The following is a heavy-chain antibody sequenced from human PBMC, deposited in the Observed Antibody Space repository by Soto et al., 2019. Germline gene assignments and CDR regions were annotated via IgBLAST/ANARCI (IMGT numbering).Heavy chain of an antibody. D-gene: IGHD5-12*01. CDR3: ARSVYVRGDNYHFDY. CDR2: AYFRGRT. CDR1: GVSPMDYN. V-gene: IGHV4-59*01. Sequence: PSETLSLTCTFSGVSPMDYNWTCIRHPQGKGLECLGYAYFRGRTNYTPSLESLVAMSVDTSKSQFSLRLRSVTAADTAVYYCARSVYVRGDNYHFDYWGQGLLVTVSS. J-gene: IGHJ4*02.